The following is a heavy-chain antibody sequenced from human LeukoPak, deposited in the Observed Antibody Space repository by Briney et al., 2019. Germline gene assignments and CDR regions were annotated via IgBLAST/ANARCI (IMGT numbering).Heavy chain of an antibody. CDR3: AREVITMGGYYGMDV. Sequence: SQTLSLTCTVSGGSISSGGYYWSWIRQPPGKGLEWIGYIYYSGSTNYNPSLKSRVTISVDTSKNQFSLKLSSVTAADTAVYYCAREVITMGGYYGMDVWGQGTTVTVSS. V-gene: IGHV4-61*08. D-gene: IGHD3-10*01. CDR2: IYYSGST. J-gene: IGHJ6*02. CDR1: GGSISSGGYY.